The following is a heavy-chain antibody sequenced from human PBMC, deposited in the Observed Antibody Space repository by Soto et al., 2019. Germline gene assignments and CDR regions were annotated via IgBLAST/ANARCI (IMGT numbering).Heavy chain of an antibody. J-gene: IGHJ4*02. CDR2: IYHSGSI. Sequence: QLQLQESGSGLVKPSQTLSLTCSVSGGSISSGGYSWSWIRQPPGKGLEGIGYIYHSGSIYYNPYLKSRVPISVDRSKNPFSLKLSYVTAADNAVYYCARVPDDWGQGNQVTLSP. V-gene: IGHV4-30-2*01. CDR1: GGSISSGGYS. CDR3: ARVPDD.